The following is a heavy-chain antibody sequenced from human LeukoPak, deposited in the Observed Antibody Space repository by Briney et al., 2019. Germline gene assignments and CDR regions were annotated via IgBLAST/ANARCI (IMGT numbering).Heavy chain of an antibody. Sequence: SQTLSLTCAVSGGSISSGGYSWNWIRQPPGEGLEWIGYIYHGGSTYYNPSLRSRVTISVDTSKNQFSLKLSSVTAADTAVYYCVRSYLYYDTSGPSPNWFDPWGQGTLVTVSS. J-gene: IGHJ5*02. CDR1: GGSISSGGYS. V-gene: IGHV4-30-2*01. CDR2: IYHGGST. D-gene: IGHD3-22*01. CDR3: VRSYLYYDTSGPSPNWFDP.